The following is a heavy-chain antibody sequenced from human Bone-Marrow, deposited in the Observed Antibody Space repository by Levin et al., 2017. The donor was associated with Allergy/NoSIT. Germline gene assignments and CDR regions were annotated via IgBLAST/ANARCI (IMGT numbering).Heavy chain of an antibody. J-gene: IGHJ4*02. Sequence: KTGGSLRLSCASSGFTFTNAWMNWVRQAPGQGLEWVGRIKSKADGGTTDYAAPVRGRFVISRDDSENTLYLQMDSLKTEDTGLYYCTSDGAAPSSYSLDYWGQGTLVSVSS. D-gene: IGHD2-15*01. CDR3: TSDGAAPSSYSLDY. CDR2: IKSKADGGTT. CDR1: GFTFTNAW. V-gene: IGHV3-15*07.